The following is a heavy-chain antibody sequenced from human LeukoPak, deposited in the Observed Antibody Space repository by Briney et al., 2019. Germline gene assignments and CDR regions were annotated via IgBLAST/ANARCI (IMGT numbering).Heavy chain of an antibody. CDR1: GGSFSGYY. CDR3: ARATPKTMAAAGIGIDY. D-gene: IGHD3-10*01. CDR2: INHSGST. V-gene: IGHV4-34*01. J-gene: IGHJ4*01. Sequence: PSETLSLTCAVYGGSFSGYYWSWIRQPPGKGLEWIGEINHSGSTNYNPSLKSRVTISVDTSKNQFSLKLSSVTAADTTVYCFARATPKTMAAAGIGIDYWGQGTPVTVSS.